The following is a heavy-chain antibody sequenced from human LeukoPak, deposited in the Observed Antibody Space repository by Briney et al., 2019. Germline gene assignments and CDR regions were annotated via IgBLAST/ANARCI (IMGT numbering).Heavy chain of an antibody. J-gene: IGHJ4*02. CDR3: ARGGEFVVVTATPFDY. Sequence: ASVKVSCKASGYTFTSYGIGWVRQAPGQGLEWMGGISAYNGNTNYAQQLQGRVTMTTDTSTSTAYMELRSLRSDDTAVYYCARGGEFVVVTATPFDYWGQGTLVTVSS. CDR2: ISAYNGNT. CDR1: GYTFTSYG. V-gene: IGHV1-18*01. D-gene: IGHD2-21*02.